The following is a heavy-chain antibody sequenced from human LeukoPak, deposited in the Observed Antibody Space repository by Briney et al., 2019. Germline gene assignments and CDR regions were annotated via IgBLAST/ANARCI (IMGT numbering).Heavy chain of an antibody. J-gene: IGHJ4*02. Sequence: GGSLRLSCAGSGFALKSYSLTWVRQAPGKGLEWVSSISSTSAYLHYADSVKGRFTISRDNVDNVVYLEMNSLRAEDTAVYYCARVSIGWYSFDYWGQGTLVTVSS. CDR1: GFALKSYS. CDR3: ARVSIGWYSFDY. CDR2: ISSTSAYL. D-gene: IGHD6-19*01. V-gene: IGHV3-21*01.